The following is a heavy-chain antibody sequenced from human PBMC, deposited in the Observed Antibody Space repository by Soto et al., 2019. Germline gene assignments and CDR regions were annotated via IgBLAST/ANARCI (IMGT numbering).Heavy chain of an antibody. V-gene: IGHV1-18*01. CDR1: GYTFTSYG. CDR3: ARDPGEEQLVHNYYYYGMDV. CDR2: ISAYNGNT. D-gene: IGHD6-6*01. Sequence: QVQLVQSGAEVKKPGASVKVSCKASGYTFTSYGISWVRQAPGQGLEWMGWISAYNGNTNYAQKLQGRVTMTTDTATSTAYMALRSLEPDDTAVYYCARDPGEEQLVHNYYYYGMDVWGQGTTVTVSS. J-gene: IGHJ6*02.